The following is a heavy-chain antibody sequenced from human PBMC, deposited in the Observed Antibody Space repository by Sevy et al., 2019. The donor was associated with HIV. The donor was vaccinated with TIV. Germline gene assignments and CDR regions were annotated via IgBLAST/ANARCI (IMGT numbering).Heavy chain of an antibody. CDR2: ISVSGGFT. V-gene: IGHV3-23*01. CDR3: AKPIGTVSKEYYYYGMDV. CDR1: GFTFSKYA. D-gene: IGHD1-1*01. J-gene: IGHJ6*02. Sequence: GSLRLSCAASGFTFSKYAMTWVRQAPGKGLEWVSAISVSGGFTYYADSVMGRFTTSRDNSKNTLYLQINSLRAEDTAVYYSAKPIGTVSKEYYYYGMDVWGQGTTVTVSS.